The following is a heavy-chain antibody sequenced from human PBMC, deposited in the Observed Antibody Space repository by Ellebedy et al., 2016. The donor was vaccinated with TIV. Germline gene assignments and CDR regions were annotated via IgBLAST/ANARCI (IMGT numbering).Heavy chain of an antibody. CDR2: ISSSSSYI. D-gene: IGHD5-18*01. V-gene: IGHV3-21*01. Sequence: PGGSLRLSCAASGFTFSSYSMNWVRQAPGRGLEWVSTISSSSSYIYYADSVKGRFTISRDNVKNSLYLQMNSLRAEDTAVYYCARGADTTMVWGARDIWGQGTVVTVSS. J-gene: IGHJ3*02. CDR1: GFTFSSYS. CDR3: ARGADTTMVWGARDI.